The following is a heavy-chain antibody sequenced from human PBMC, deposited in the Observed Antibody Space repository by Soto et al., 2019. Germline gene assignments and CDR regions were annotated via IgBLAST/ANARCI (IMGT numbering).Heavy chain of an antibody. J-gene: IGHJ4*02. D-gene: IGHD3-22*01. CDR3: AREGYYDFSGYYYLRYFDY. CDR2: IYYSGST. V-gene: IGHV4-30-4*01. Sequence: QVQLQESGPGLVKPSQTLSLTCNVSGGSISSSDTYWSWIRQPPGKGLEWIGYIYYSGSTYNNPSLKTRVTISRDTSKNQFSLKLSSVTAADTAVYYCAREGYYDFSGYYYLRYFDYWGQGTLVTVSS. CDR1: GGSISSSDTY.